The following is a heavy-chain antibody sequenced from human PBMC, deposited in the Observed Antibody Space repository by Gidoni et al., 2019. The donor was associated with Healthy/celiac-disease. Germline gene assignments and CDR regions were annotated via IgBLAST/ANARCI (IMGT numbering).Heavy chain of an antibody. CDR2: ISWNSGSI. CDR3: AKDINPRSYGYLGAFDI. V-gene: IGHV3-9*01. Sequence: EVQLVESGGGLVQPGRSLRLSCAASGFTFDDSAMHWVRQAPGKGLEWVSGISWNSGSIGYADSVKGRFTISRDNAKNSLYLQMNSLRAEDTALYYCAKDINPRSYGYLGAFDIWGQGTMVTVSS. J-gene: IGHJ3*02. D-gene: IGHD5-18*01. CDR1: GFTFDDSA.